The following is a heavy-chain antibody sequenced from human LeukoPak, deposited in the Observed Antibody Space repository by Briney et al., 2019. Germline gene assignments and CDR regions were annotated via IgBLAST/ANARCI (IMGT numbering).Heavy chain of an antibody. D-gene: IGHD5-18*01. V-gene: IGHV3-23*01. CDR2: ISGSGGST. CDR3: AKGTLPRGYRYGYDLYYFDY. Sequence: GSLRLSFATSWFTLSNYAMSWVRQAPGEGLEWGSGISGSGGSTYYADSVKGRFTISRDNSKNTLYLQMNSLRAEDTAVYYCAKGTLPRGYRYGYDLYYFDYWGQGTLVTVSS. CDR1: WFTLSNYA. J-gene: IGHJ4*02.